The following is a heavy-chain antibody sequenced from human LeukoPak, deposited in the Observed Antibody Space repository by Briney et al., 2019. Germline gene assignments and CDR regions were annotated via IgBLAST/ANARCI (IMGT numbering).Heavy chain of an antibody. Sequence: SSETLSLTCTVSGGSISSYYWSWIRQPPGKGLEWIGYMYYSGSTNYNPSLKSRVTISVDTSKNQFSLKLSSVTAADTAVYYCAREPYYGGNSVSYYYGMDVWGQGTTVTVSS. CDR2: MYYSGST. CDR3: AREPYYGGNSVSYYYGMDV. J-gene: IGHJ6*02. V-gene: IGHV4-59*01. CDR1: GGSISSYY. D-gene: IGHD4-23*01.